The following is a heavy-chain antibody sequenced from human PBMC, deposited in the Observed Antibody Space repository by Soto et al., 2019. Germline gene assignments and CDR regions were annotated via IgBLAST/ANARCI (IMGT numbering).Heavy chain of an antibody. CDR3: ARGLQPISEMANNWFDP. Sequence: SVKVSCKASGGTFSSYAISWVRQAPGQGLEWMGGIIPIFGTTNYAQKFQGRVTITADESTSTAYMELSSLRSEDTAVYYCARGLQPISEMANNWFDPWGQGTLVTVSS. J-gene: IGHJ5*02. CDR1: GGTFSSYA. V-gene: IGHV1-69*13. CDR2: IIPIFGTT. D-gene: IGHD2-21*01.